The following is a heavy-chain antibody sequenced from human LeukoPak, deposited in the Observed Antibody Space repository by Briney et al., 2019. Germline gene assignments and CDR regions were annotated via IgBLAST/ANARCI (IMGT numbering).Heavy chain of an antibody. CDR1: GFTFSSYA. CDR3: AKGVVPAAKAPWYFDL. D-gene: IGHD2-2*01. Sequence: PGGSLRLPCAASGFTFSSYAMSWVRQAPGKGLEWVSAISGSGGSTYYADSVKGRFTTSRDNSKNTLYLQMNSLRAEDTAVYYCAKGVVPAAKAPWYFDLWGRGTLVTVSS. J-gene: IGHJ2*01. V-gene: IGHV3-23*01. CDR2: ISGSGGST.